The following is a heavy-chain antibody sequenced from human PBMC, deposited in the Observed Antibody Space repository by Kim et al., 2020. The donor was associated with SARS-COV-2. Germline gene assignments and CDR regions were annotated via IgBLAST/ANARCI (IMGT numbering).Heavy chain of an antibody. Sequence: GGSLRLSCAASGFTFSSYEMNWVRQAPGKGLEWVSYISSSGSTIYYADSVKGRFTISRDNAKNSLYLQMNSLRAEDTAVYYCARTGRGYSSRGNWYFDLWGRGTLVTVSS. CDR1: GFTFSSYE. V-gene: IGHV3-48*03. D-gene: IGHD6-13*01. J-gene: IGHJ2*01. CDR3: ARTGRGYSSRGNWYFDL. CDR2: ISSSGSTI.